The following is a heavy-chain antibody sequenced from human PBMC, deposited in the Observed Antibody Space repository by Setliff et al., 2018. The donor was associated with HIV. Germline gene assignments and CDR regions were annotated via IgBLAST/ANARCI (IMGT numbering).Heavy chain of an antibody. CDR2: IYTSGST. Sequence: SETLSLTCTVSGGSMSSGSYFWSWIRQPAGKGLEWIGRIYTSGSTDYNPSLKRRVTMSVDTSKNQFSLKLSSVTAADTAVYYFARAQGLEMATVISFDSLGQGTQVTVSS. V-gene: IGHV4-61*02. CDR3: ARAQGLEMATVISFDS. J-gene: IGHJ4*02. D-gene: IGHD5-18*01. CDR1: GGSMSSGSYF.